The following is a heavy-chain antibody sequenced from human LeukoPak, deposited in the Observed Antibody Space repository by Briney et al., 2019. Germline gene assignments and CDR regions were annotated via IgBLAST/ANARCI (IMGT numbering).Heavy chain of an antibody. J-gene: IGHJ5*02. CDR1: GGSFSGYY. Sequence: KASETLSLTCAVYGGSFSGYYWSWLRQPPGKGLEWIGDINHSGGTNYNPSLKSRVTLSLDTSKNHFSLKLSSVTAADTAVYYCARHRGWFSGYYFPWGQGTLVTVSS. D-gene: IGHD3-22*01. V-gene: IGHV4-34*01. CDR3: ARHRGWFSGYYFP. CDR2: INHSGGT.